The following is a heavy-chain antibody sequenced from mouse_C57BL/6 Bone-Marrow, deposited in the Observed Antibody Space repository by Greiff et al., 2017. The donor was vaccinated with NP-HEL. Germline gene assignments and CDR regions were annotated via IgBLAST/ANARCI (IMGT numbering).Heavy chain of an antibody. Sequence: QVQLQQSGPELVKPGASVKISCKASGYAFSSSWMNWVKQRPGKGLEWIGRIYPGDGDTNSNGKFKGKATLTADKSSSTAYMQLSSLTSEDSAVFYCSRGTWIGYFDDRGQGTTLTVSS. CDR2: IYPGDGDT. CDR1: GYAFSSSW. V-gene: IGHV1-82*01. D-gene: IGHD2-14*01. J-gene: IGHJ2*01. CDR3: SRGTWIGYFDD.